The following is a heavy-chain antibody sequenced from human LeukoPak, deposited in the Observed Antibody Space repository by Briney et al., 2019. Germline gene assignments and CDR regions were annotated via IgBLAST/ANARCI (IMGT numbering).Heavy chain of an antibody. Sequence: GGSLRLSCAASGFTFSSYAMSWVRQAPGKGLEWVSVISCSGGSTYYADSVKGRFTISRDNSKNTLYLQMNSLRAEDTAVYYCAKDRAPYCSSTSCYDFDYWGQGTLVTASS. CDR3: AKDRAPYCSSTSCYDFDY. J-gene: IGHJ4*02. CDR2: ISCSGGST. D-gene: IGHD2-2*01. CDR1: GFTFSSYA. V-gene: IGHV3-23*01.